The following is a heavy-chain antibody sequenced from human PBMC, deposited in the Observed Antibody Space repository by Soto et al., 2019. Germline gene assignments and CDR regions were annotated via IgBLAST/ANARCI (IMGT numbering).Heavy chain of an antibody. J-gene: IGHJ6*02. Sequence: QVQLVQSGAEVKKPGSSVKVSCKASGGTFSSYGVTWVRQAPGQGLEWMGGIIPIIGTAKYAQKFQGRGTITADESTGTASMDLSSLRSEDTAVYYCARELKEPGSYYYYGLDVWGQGTTVTVSS. CDR2: IIPIIGTA. CDR3: ARELKEPGSYYYYGLDV. CDR1: GGTFSSYG. V-gene: IGHV1-69*01. D-gene: IGHD3-10*01.